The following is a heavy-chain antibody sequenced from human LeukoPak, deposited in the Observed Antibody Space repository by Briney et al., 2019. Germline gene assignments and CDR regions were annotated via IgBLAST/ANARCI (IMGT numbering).Heavy chain of an antibody. D-gene: IGHD2-2*01. CDR3: ARARVVPAAMVVWFDP. V-gene: IGHV4-59*01. J-gene: IGHJ5*02. CDR2: IYYSGST. Sequence: SETLSLTCTVSGGSISSYYWSWIRQPPGKGLEWIGYIYYSGSTNYNPSLKSRVTISVDTSKNQFSLKLSSVTAADTAVYYCARARVVPAAMVVWFDPWGQGTLVTVSS. CDR1: GGSISSYY.